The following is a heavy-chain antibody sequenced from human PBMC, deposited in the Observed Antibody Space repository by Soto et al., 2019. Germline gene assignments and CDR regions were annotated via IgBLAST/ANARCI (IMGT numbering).Heavy chain of an antibody. J-gene: IGHJ4*02. Sequence: SVKVSCKASGGTFSSYTISWVRQAPGQGLEWMGRIIPILGIANYAQKFQGRVTITADKSTSTAYMELSSLRSEDTAVYYCARGPSVYYGSGRPYYFDYWGQGTLVTVSS. V-gene: IGHV1-69*02. CDR2: IIPILGIA. CDR1: GGTFSSYT. D-gene: IGHD3-10*01. CDR3: ARGPSVYYGSGRPYYFDY.